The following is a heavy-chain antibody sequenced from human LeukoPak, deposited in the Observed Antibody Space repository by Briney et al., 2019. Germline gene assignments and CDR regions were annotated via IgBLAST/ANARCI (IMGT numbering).Heavy chain of an antibody. J-gene: IGHJ4*02. CDR3: ARGGDGYNVHFDY. D-gene: IGHD5-24*01. CDR2: IYYSGST. CDR1: GGSISSYY. Sequence: SETLSLTCPVSGGSISSYYWSWIRQPPGKGLEWIGYIYYSGSTNYNPSLKSRVTISVDTSKNQFSLKLSSVTAADTAVYYCARGGDGYNVHFDYWGQGTLVTVSS. V-gene: IGHV4-59*01.